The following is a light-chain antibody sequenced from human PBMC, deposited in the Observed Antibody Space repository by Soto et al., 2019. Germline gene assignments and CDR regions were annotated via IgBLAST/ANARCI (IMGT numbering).Light chain of an antibody. CDR2: DAS. J-gene: IGKJ5*01. V-gene: IGKV1-5*01. CDR1: QNIGTW. CDR3: QQSDTYPLT. Sequence: DIQMTQSPSTLSASVGDRVTITCRASQNIGTWLAWYQHRPGKAPSLLIYDASTLRSGVPSRFSGSGSGTEFTLTISSLQADDFATYYCQQSDTYPLTFGQGTRLDIK.